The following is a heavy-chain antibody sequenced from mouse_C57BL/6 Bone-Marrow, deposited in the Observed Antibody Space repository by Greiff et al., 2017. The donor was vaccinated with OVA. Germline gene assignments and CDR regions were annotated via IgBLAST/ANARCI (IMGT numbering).Heavy chain of an antibody. D-gene: IGHD1-1*01. Sequence: VMLVESGPGLVAPSQSLSITCTVSGFSLTSYGVHWVRQPPGKGLEWLVVIWSDGSTTYNSALKSRLSISKDNSKSQVFLKMNSLQTDDTAMYYCARHRGGTTVRKLGYFDVWGTGTTVTVSS. V-gene: IGHV2-6-1*01. J-gene: IGHJ1*03. CDR2: IWSDGST. CDR1: GFSLTSYG. CDR3: ARHRGGTTVRKLGYFDV.